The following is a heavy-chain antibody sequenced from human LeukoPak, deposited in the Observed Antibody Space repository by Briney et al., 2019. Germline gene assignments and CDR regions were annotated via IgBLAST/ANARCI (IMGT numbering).Heavy chain of an antibody. CDR2: SSGSSSST. J-gene: IGHJ4*02. D-gene: IGHD3-10*01. V-gene: IGHV3-23*01. Sequence: PGGSLRLSCAASGFTFDDYAMNWVRQAPGKGLEWVSSSSGSSSSTYYADSVKGRFAISRDNSKNTLYLQMNSLRVEDTGVYYCAKASGSGGRIYYFDYWGQGTLVTVSS. CDR1: GFTFDDYA. CDR3: AKASGSGGRIYYFDY.